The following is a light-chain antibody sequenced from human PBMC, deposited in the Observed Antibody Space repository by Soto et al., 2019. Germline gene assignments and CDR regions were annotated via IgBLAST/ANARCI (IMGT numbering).Light chain of an antibody. CDR2: DVN. CDR1: SSDVGGYNY. J-gene: IGLJ1*01. Sequence: LTQPPSVFGSPGQSVALSCSGTSSDVGGYNYVSWYQQHPGKAPKLIIFDVNKRPSGVPDRFSGSKSGSTASLTISGLQAEDEADYYCCSYGGSFYVVGTGTKVTVL. V-gene: IGLV2-11*01. CDR3: CSYGGSFYV.